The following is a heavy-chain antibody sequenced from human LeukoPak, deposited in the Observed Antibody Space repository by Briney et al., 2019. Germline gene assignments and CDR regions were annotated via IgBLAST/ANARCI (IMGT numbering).Heavy chain of an antibody. Sequence: PSETLSLTCTVSGVSISSYYWSWIRQAAGKGLEWIGRINTSGNTNYNPSLKSRVSLSVDTSKNQFSLKLSSVTAADTAVYYCARGGYGDYVEGYYFDYWGQGTLVTVSS. CDR3: ARGGYGDYVEGYYFDY. J-gene: IGHJ4*02. CDR2: INTSGNT. V-gene: IGHV4-4*07. D-gene: IGHD4-17*01. CDR1: GVSISSYY.